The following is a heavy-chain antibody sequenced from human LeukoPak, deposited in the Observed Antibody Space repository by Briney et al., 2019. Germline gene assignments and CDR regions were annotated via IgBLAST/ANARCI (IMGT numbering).Heavy chain of an antibody. J-gene: IGHJ6*03. CDR2: INHSGST. CDR1: GGSFNGYY. Sequence: SETLSLTCAVYGGSFNGYYWSWIRQPPGKGLEWIGEINHSGSTNYNPSLKSRVTISVDTSKNQFSLKLSSVTAADTAVYYCARVEYYYYMDVWGKGTTVTVSS. CDR3: ARVEYYYYMDV. V-gene: IGHV4-34*01. D-gene: IGHD3-3*01.